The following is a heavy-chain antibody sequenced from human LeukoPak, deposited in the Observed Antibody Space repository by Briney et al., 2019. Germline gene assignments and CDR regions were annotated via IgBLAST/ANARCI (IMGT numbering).Heavy chain of an antibody. J-gene: IGHJ4*02. Sequence: GGSLRLSCAASGFTFSSYGMHWVRQAPGKGLEWVAVIWYDGSNKYYADSVKGRFTISRDNSKNTLYLQMNSLRAEDTAVYYCARDYDSSGYYDPYYFDYWGQGTLVTVS. D-gene: IGHD3-22*01. CDR1: GFTFSSYG. CDR3: ARDYDSSGYYDPYYFDY. CDR2: IWYDGSNK. V-gene: IGHV3-33*01.